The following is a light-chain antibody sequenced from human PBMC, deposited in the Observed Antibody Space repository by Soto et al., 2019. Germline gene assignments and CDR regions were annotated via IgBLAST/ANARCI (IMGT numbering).Light chain of an antibody. CDR2: EVS. J-gene: IGLJ2*01. Sequence: QSALTQPPSASGSPGQSVTISCTGTSSDVGGYNYVSWYQQHPGKAPKLMIYEVSERPSGVPDRFSGSKSSNTASLTVSGLQAEDEADYYCATWDGSLPGEVFGGGTKLTVL. CDR1: SSDVGGYNY. V-gene: IGLV2-8*01. CDR3: ATWDGSLPGEV.